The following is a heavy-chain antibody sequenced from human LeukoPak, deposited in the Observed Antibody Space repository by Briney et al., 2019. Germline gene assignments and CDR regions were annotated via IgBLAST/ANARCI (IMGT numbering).Heavy chain of an antibody. CDR1: GYTFTSYD. Sequence: ASVKVSCKASGYTFTSYDVNWVRQATGQGLEWMGWISAYNGNTNYAQKLQGRVTMTTDTSTSTAYMELRSLRSDDTAVYYCARDREMATIDYWGQGTLVTVSS. J-gene: IGHJ4*02. D-gene: IGHD5-24*01. CDR2: ISAYNGNT. V-gene: IGHV1-18*01. CDR3: ARDREMATIDY.